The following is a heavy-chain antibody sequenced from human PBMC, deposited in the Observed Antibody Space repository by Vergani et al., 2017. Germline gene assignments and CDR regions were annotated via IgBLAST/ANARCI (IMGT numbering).Heavy chain of an antibody. CDR2: ISGHGDNI. D-gene: IGHD2-2*01. Sequence: EVQLLDSGGSLVQPGGSLRLSCAASGFTFSTYATSWVRQAPGKGLEWVSAISGHGDNIFYADSVKGRFTISRDNSKNTLFLQMNSLRVEDTAIYYCAKKHCSSTSCPFDSWGQGTLVTVSS. J-gene: IGHJ4*02. CDR3: AKKHCSSTSCPFDS. CDR1: GFTFSTYA. V-gene: IGHV3-23*01.